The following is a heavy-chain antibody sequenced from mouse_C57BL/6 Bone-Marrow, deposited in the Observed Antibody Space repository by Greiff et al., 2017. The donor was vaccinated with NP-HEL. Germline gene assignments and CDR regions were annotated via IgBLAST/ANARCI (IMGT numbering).Heavy chain of an antibody. D-gene: IGHD1-3*01. Sequence: EVQVVESGGGLVKPGGSLKLSCAASGFTFSDYGMHWVRQAPEKGLEWVAYISSGSSTIYYADTVKGRFTISRDNAKNTLFLQKTSLSTEDTAMYYCARTGKDDMDYWGQGTAVTVSS. CDR2: ISSGSSTI. V-gene: IGHV5-17*01. CDR3: ARTGKDDMDY. CDR1: GFTFSDYG. J-gene: IGHJ4*01.